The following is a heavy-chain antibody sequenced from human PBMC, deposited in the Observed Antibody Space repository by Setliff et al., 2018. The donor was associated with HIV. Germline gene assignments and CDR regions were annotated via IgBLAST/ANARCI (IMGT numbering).Heavy chain of an antibody. D-gene: IGHD3-22*01. CDR3: ASYYGADEPSYYFDF. Sequence: SETLSLTCTVSGFSISSDYYGGWIRQPPGKGLEWIGSIYHSGSTDYNPSLQSRVTMAVDTSKNQFSLKLSSVTAADTAVYYCASYYGADEPSYYFDFWGQGTQVTVSS. V-gene: IGHV4-38-2*02. CDR1: GFSISSDYY. CDR2: IYHSGST. J-gene: IGHJ4*02.